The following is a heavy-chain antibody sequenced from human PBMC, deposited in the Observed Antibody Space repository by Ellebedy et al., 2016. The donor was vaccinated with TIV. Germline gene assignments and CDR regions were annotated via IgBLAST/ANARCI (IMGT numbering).Heavy chain of an antibody. CDR3: ARDTWRGDFDF. Sequence: PGGSLRLSCAVSEFTFSDYWMSWVRQAPGKGLEWLANIKEDGSEEYYVDAVKGRFTISRDNAKNSLYLQMSSLRAEDTAMYYCARDTWRGDFDFWGQGTQVTVSS. CDR2: IKEDGSEE. V-gene: IGHV3-7*01. D-gene: IGHD3-3*01. J-gene: IGHJ4*02. CDR1: EFTFSDYW.